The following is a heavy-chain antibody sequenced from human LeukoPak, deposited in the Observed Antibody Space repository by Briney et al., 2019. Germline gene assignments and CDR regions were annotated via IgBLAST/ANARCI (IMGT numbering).Heavy chain of an antibody. D-gene: IGHD5-24*01. CDR2: IYNTGST. V-gene: IGHV4-31*03. Sequence: SETLSLTCTVSGGSISSGGYYWSWIRQHPGKGLEWIGYIYNTGSTYDNPSLKSRVTISVDASKNQSPLKLSSVTAADTAVYYCATAMATITMGYYFDYWGQGTLVTVSS. J-gene: IGHJ4*02. CDR1: GGSISSGGYY. CDR3: ATAMATITMGYYFDY.